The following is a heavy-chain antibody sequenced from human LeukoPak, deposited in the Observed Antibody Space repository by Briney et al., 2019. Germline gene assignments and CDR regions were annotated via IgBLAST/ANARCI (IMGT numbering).Heavy chain of an antibody. CDR2: INPSGGST. Sequence: ASVKVSCKASGYTFTSYYMHSVRQAPGQGLEWMGIINPSGGSTSYAQKFQGRVTVTRDTSTSTVYMELSSLRSEDTAVYYCARGYSSGPLQYWGQGTLVTVSS. V-gene: IGHV1-46*01. D-gene: IGHD6-19*01. CDR3: ARGYSSGPLQY. CDR1: GYTFTSYY. J-gene: IGHJ4*02.